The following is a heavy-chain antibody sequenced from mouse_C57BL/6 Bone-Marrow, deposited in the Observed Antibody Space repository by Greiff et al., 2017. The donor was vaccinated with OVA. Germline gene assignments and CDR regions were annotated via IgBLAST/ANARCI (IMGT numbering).Heavy chain of an antibody. CDR1: GYTFTSYG. V-gene: IGHV1-81*01. D-gene: IGHD1-1*01. CDR3: AMITTVVAPYYYAMDY. J-gene: IGHJ4*01. CDR2: IYPRSGNT. Sequence: QVQLQQSGAELARPGASVKLSCKASGYTFTSYGISWVTQRTGQGLEWIGEIYPRSGNTYYNEKFKGKATLTADKSSSTAYMELRSLTSEDSAVYFCAMITTVVAPYYYAMDYWGQGTSVTVSS.